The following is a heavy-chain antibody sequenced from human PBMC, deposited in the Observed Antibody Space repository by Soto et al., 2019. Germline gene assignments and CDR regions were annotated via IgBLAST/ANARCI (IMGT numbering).Heavy chain of an antibody. D-gene: IGHD2-2*01. J-gene: IGHJ6*02. CDR2: IYYSGST. Sequence: NPSETLSLTCTVSGGPISSGDYYWSWVRQPPGKGLEWIGYIYYSGSTYYNPSLKSRVTISVDTSKNQFSLKLSSVTAADTAVYYCARLYCSSTSCYYGMDVWGQGTTVTVSS. V-gene: IGHV4-30-4*01. CDR1: GGPISSGDYY. CDR3: ARLYCSSTSCYYGMDV.